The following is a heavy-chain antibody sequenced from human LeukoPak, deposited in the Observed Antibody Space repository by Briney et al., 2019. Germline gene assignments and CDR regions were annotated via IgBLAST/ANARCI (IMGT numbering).Heavy chain of an antibody. CDR2: INPNSGGT. Sequence: ASVKVSCKASGYTFTGYYMHWVRQAPGQGLEWMGWINPNSGGTNYAQKFQGRVTMTRDTSISTAYMELSRLRSDDTAVYYCATLYGDYIHGIPNDYWGQGTLVTVSS. V-gene: IGHV1-2*02. J-gene: IGHJ4*02. CDR3: ATLYGDYIHGIPNDY. CDR1: GYTFTGYY. D-gene: IGHD4-17*01.